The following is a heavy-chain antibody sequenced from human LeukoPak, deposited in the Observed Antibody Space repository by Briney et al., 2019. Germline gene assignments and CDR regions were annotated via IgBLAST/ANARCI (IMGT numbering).Heavy chain of an antibody. V-gene: IGHV4-4*07. J-gene: IGHJ4*02. CDR1: GGSISSYY. CDR2: IYTSGST. Sequence: PSETLSLSCTVSGGSISSYYWNWSRQPAGKGLEWIGRIYTSGSTNYNPSLESRVTMSVDTSKNQFSLKLSSVTAADTAVYYCARTSFYYDSSGYPQEYSDYWGQGTLVTVSS. CDR3: ARTSFYYDSSGYPQEYSDY. D-gene: IGHD3-22*01.